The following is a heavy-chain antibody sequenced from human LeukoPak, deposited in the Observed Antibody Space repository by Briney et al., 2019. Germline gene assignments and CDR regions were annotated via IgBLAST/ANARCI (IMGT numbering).Heavy chain of an antibody. J-gene: IGHJ6*03. V-gene: IGHV3-30*18. D-gene: IGHD3-22*01. Sequence: GGSLRLSCAASGFTFSSYGMHWARQAPGKGLEWVAVISYDGSNKYYADSVKGRFTISRDNSKNTLYLQMNSLRAEDTAVYYCAKDGYYHEYYYYYYYMDVWGKGTTVTISS. CDR2: ISYDGSNK. CDR3: AKDGYYHEYYYYYYYMDV. CDR1: GFTFSSYG.